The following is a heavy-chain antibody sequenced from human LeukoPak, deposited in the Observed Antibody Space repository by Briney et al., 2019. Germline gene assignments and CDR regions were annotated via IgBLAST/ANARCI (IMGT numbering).Heavy chain of an antibody. V-gene: IGHV3-64*01. J-gene: IGHJ4*02. D-gene: IGHD2-2*01. CDR3: ARDQGGCSSTSCYAGGIDY. Sequence: GSLSFSCAASGFTFSSYAMHWVRQAPGKGLENVSAISSNGGSTYYANSVKGRFTISRDNSKDTLYLQMGSLRAEDMAVYYCARDQGGCSSTSCYAGGIDYWGQGTLVTVSS. CDR2: ISSNGGST. CDR1: GFTFSSYA.